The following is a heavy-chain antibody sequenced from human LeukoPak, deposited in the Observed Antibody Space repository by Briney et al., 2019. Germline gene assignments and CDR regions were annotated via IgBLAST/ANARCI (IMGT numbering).Heavy chain of an antibody. D-gene: IGHD3-22*01. CDR1: GGSISSGGYY. Sequence: PSQTLSLTCTVSGGSISSGGYYWSWIRQHPGKGLEWIGHIYYSGSTYYNPSLKSRVTISVDTSKNQFSLNLSSVTAADTAVYYCARLYYDSSGYYQICYFDYWGQGTLVTVSS. J-gene: IGHJ4*02. CDR3: ARLYYDSSGYYQICYFDY. CDR2: IYYSGST. V-gene: IGHV4-31*03.